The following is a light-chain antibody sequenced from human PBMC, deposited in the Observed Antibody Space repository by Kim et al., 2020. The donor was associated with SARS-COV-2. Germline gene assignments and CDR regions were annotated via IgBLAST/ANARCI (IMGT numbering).Light chain of an antibody. CDR2: GAS. CDR1: QSVSSSY. CDR3: QQYGSSLYT. Sequence: EIVLTQSPSTLSLSPGERATLSCRASQSVSSSYLAWYQQKPGQAPRLLIYGASSRATGIPDGFSGSGSGTDFTLTISRLEPEDFAVYYCQQYGSSLYTFGQWTKLEIK. J-gene: IGKJ2*01. V-gene: IGKV3-20*01.